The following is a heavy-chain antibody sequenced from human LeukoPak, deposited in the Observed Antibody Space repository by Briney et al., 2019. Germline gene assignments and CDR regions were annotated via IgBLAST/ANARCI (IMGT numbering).Heavy chain of an antibody. CDR1: GGSISSYY. CDR3: ARGESSGWSLFDY. V-gene: IGHV4-59*01. Sequence: TSETLSLTCTVSGGSISSYYWSWIRQPPGKGLEWIGYIYYSGSINYNPSLKSRVTISVDTSKNQFSLKLSSVTAADTAVYYCARGESSGWSLFDYWGQGTLVTVSS. D-gene: IGHD6-19*01. J-gene: IGHJ4*02. CDR2: IYYSGSI.